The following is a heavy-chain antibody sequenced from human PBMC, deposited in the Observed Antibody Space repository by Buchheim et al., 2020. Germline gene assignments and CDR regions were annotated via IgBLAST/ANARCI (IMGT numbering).Heavy chain of an antibody. V-gene: IGHV3-74*01. D-gene: IGHD3-10*01. J-gene: IGHJ4*02. CDR1: GFPFSIYW. CDR2: INREGTTT. CDR3: VRDMYGSGDY. Sequence: EVQLVESGGGLVQPGGSLRLSCSAPGFPFSIYWMHWVRQAPGKGLAWVSHINREGTTTNYADSVRGRFTLSRDNGKHPLYLQMNNLRAEDTAVYYCVRDMYGSGDYWGQGTL.